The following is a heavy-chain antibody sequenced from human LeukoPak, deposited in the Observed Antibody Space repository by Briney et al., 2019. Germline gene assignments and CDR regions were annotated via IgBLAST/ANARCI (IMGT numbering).Heavy chain of an antibody. J-gene: IGHJ6*02. V-gene: IGHV3-33*01. CDR1: GFTFSSYG. CDR2: IWYDGSNK. Sequence: GGSLRLSCAASGFTFSSYGMHWVRQAPGKGLEWVAVIWYDGSNKYYADSVKGRFTISRDNSKNTLYLQMNSLRAEDTAVYYCATDFGYYYGVDVWGQGTTVTVSS. CDR3: ATDFGYYYGVDV. D-gene: IGHD3-16*01.